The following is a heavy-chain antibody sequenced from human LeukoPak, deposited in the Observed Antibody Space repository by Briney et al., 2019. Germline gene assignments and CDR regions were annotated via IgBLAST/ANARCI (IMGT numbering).Heavy chain of an antibody. CDR2: IKQDGSEK. CDR1: GITFTNAW. CDR3: ARENYYDSSGNDAFDV. D-gene: IGHD3-22*01. V-gene: IGHV3-7*04. J-gene: IGHJ3*01. Sequence: GGSLRLSCAASGITFTNAWMTWVRQAPGKGLEWVANIKQDGSEKYYVDSVKGRFTITRDNAKKALYLEMNSLRVEDTALYYCARENYYDSSGNDAFDVWGQGTMVTVSS.